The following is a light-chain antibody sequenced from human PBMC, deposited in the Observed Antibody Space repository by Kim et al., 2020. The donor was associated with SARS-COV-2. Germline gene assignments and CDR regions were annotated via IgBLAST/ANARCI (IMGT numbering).Light chain of an antibody. Sequence: LSPGERSTLSCRASQSVSDSYLAWYQQNPGQAPRLLIDGASSRATGIPDRFSGSGSGTDFTLTISRLEPEDFAVYYCQQYGSSLYTFGQGTKLEI. CDR1: QSVSDSY. V-gene: IGKV3-20*01. J-gene: IGKJ2*01. CDR3: QQYGSSLYT. CDR2: GAS.